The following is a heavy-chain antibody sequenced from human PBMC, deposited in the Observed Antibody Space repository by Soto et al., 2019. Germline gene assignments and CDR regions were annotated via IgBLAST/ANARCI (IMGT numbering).Heavy chain of an antibody. D-gene: IGHD1-7*01. Sequence: PGXSLLLSCAASGFTFSIYSINWVIQAPGKGLEWVSSISSSSSYIYYADSVKGRFTISRDNAKNSLYLQMNSLRAEDTAVYYCARERLGGTTRPYYFDYWGQGTLVTVSS. V-gene: IGHV3-21*01. CDR1: GFTFSIYS. CDR3: ARERLGGTTRPYYFDY. J-gene: IGHJ4*02. CDR2: ISSSSSYI.